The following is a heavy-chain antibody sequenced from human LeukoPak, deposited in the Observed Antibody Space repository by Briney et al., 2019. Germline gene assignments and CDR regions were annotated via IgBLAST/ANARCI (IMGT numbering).Heavy chain of an antibody. V-gene: IGHV4-59*01. CDR2: IYYTGST. J-gene: IGHJ3*02. CDR3: ARDRRESTKPNDAFDI. D-gene: IGHD1-1*01. Sequence: SETLSLTCSVSGGSISSYYWSWIRQSPGKGLEWIGYIYYTGSTNYNPSLESRVTISVDTSKKQSSLKLSSVTAADTAVYYCARDRRESTKPNDAFDIWGQGTMVTVSS. CDR1: GGSISSYY.